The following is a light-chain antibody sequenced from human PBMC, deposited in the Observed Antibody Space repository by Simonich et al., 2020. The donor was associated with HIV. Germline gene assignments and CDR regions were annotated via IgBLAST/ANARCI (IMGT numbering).Light chain of an antibody. CDR1: QSLSSN. CDR2: GAS. J-gene: IGKJ1*01. Sequence: EILMTQSPATLSVSPGERATLSCRASQSLSSNLAWYQQKPGQAPRLLIYGASTRATGIPARFSGSGSGTEFTLTISSLQSEDVAVYYCQQYSKWPPWTFGQGTKVEIK. CDR3: QQYSKWPPWT. V-gene: IGKV3-15*01.